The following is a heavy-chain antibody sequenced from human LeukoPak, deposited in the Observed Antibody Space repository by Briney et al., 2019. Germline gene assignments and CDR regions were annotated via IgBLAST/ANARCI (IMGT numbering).Heavy chain of an antibody. Sequence: SPTLSLTFAISGDSVSSNSAAWNWIRQSPSRGLEWLGRTYYRSKWYNDYAVSVKSRVTINPDTSKNQFSLQLNSVTPEDTAVYYCARDRVTAAGTLWGAVAGNFDYWGQGTLVTVSS. CDR1: GDSVSSNSAA. V-gene: IGHV6-1*01. CDR2: TYYRSKWYN. J-gene: IGHJ4*02. D-gene: IGHD6-19*01. CDR3: ARDRVTAAGTLWGAVAGNFDY.